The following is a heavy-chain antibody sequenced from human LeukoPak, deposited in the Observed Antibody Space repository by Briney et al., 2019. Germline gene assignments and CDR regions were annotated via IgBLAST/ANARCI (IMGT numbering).Heavy chain of an antibody. J-gene: IGHJ4*02. V-gene: IGHV3-73*01. D-gene: IGHD5/OR15-5a*01. CDR2: IRTRSNKYAT. Sequence: GGSLKLSCTASGFTFSASAIHWVRQASGKGLEWVGRIRTRSNKYATSYSAPVKGRSTISRDDSKNMAFLQMGGLKTEDTAIYYCSSYDTDVVYANFWGRGTVVSVSP. CDR1: GFTFSASA. CDR3: SSYDTDVVYANF.